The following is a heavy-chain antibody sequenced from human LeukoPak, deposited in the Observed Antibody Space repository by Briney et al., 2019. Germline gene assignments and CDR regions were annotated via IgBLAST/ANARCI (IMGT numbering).Heavy chain of an antibody. D-gene: IGHD3-3*01. J-gene: IGHJ6*02. CDR1: GYTFTSYG. CDR3: ARAVDTIFAVVILHNYGMDV. Sequence: GASVKVSCKASGYTFTSYGISWVRQAPGQGLEWMGWISAYNGNTNYAQKLQGRVTMTTDTSTSTAYMELRSLRSDDTAVYYCARAVDTIFAVVILHNYGMDVWGQGTTVTVSS. V-gene: IGHV1-18*01. CDR2: ISAYNGNT.